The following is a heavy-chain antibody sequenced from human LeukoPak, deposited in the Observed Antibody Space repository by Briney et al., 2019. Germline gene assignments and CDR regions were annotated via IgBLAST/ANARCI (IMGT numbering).Heavy chain of an antibody. CDR1: GGSISSSSYY. Sequence: SETLSLTCTVSGGSISSSSYYWGWIRQPPGKGLEWIGSIYYSGSTYYNPSLKSRVTISVDTSKNQFSLKLSSVTAADTAVYYCARYRWNDFWSGYSRYYYYYMDVWGKGTTVTVSS. CDR3: ARYRWNDFWSGYSRYYYYYMDV. J-gene: IGHJ6*03. V-gene: IGHV4-39*01. D-gene: IGHD3-3*01. CDR2: IYYSGST.